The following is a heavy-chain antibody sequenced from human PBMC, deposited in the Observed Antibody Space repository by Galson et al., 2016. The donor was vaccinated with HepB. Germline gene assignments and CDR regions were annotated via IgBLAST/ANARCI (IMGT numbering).Heavy chain of an antibody. J-gene: IGHJ6*02. CDR3: ARESRDYSYGMDV. CDR2: IYHTGST. Sequence: LSLTCVVYGDSFSAYYWSWIRQPPGKGLELIGYIYHTGSTYYNPSLKSRVTISVDGSKNQFSLKLSSVTAADTAVYYCARESRDYSYGMDVWGQGTTVTVSS. CDR1: GDSFSAYY. V-gene: IGHV4-30-2*01.